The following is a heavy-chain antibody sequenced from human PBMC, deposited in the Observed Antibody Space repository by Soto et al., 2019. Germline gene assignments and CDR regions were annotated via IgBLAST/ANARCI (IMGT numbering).Heavy chain of an antibody. D-gene: IGHD3-10*01. CDR1: GYTFTTYP. V-gene: IGHV1-3*01. CDR3: ARKDYDHSGIYYFDY. CDR2: INAGNGDT. Sequence: QVQLVQSGAEVKKPGASVKVSCKASGYTFTTYPMHWVRQAPGQRLEWMGWINAGNGDTGYSQKFQGRVTITRVTPARTVYMELSSLTSEDTAVYYCARKDYDHSGIYYFDYWGQGTLVTVAS. J-gene: IGHJ4*02.